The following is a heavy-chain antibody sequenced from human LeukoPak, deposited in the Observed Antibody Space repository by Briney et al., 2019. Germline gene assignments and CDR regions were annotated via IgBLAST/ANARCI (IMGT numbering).Heavy chain of an antibody. CDR3: ARQRDDDSQNDY. CDR2: IYPGDSDT. V-gene: IGHV5-51*01. Sequence: GESLKISCKGSGYSFTTHWIAWVRQMPGKGLEWMGIIYPGDSDTRYSPSFRGQVTISADKSIRTAYLQWSSLRASDTAVYYCARQRDDDSQNDYWGQGTLVTVSS. D-gene: IGHD3-3*01. J-gene: IGHJ4*02. CDR1: GYSFTTHW.